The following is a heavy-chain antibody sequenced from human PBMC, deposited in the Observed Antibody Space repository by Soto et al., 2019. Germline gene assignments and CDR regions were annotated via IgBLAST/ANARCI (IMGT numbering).Heavy chain of an antibody. Sequence: GGSLRLSCAASGFTFRNFWMHWVRQAPGKGLVWVSRISDYGRVNYADSVEGRFTISRDDAKSELYLQMSSLRLEDTAVYYCARGGVEPFDYWGQGALVTVSS. CDR2: ISDYGRV. D-gene: IGHD3-3*01. CDR3: ARGGVEPFDY. CDR1: GFTFRNFW. J-gene: IGHJ4*02. V-gene: IGHV3-74*01.